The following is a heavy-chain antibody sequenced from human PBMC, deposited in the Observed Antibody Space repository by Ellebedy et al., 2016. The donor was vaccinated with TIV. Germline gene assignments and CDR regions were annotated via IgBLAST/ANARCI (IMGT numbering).Heavy chain of an antibody. J-gene: IGHJ5*02. CDR2: INQDASTR. CDR3: AREIGGDGSA. D-gene: IGHD2-15*01. Sequence: GGSLRLSXAASGFTFSKFWLHWVRQAPGKGLEWVANINQDASTRYYVDSVKGRFTISRDNAKNSLYLQMNTLRAEDTAVYYCAREIGGDGSAWGQGTLVTVSS. V-gene: IGHV3-7*01. CDR1: GFTFSKFW.